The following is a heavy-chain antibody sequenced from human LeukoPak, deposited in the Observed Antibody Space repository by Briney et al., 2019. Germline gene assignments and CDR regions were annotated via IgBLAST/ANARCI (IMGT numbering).Heavy chain of an antibody. CDR3: ARDRGYSSGWYLPYNWFDP. Sequence: SETLSLTCTVSGGSISSSSYYWGWIRQPPGKGLEWIGSIYYSGSTYYNPSLKSRVSISVDTSKNQFSLKLSSVTAADTAVYYCARDRGYSSGWYLPYNWFDPWGQGTLVTVSS. J-gene: IGHJ5*02. CDR2: IYYSGST. V-gene: IGHV4-39*07. CDR1: GGSISSSSYY. D-gene: IGHD6-19*01.